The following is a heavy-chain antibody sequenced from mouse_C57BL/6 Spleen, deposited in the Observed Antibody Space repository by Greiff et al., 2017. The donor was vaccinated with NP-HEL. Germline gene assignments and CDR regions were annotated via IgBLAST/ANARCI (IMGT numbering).Heavy chain of an antibody. CDR1: GYTFTSYW. D-gene: IGHD1-1*01. V-gene: IGHV1-52*01. J-gene: IGHJ4*01. CDR3: ARSATVVADYAMDY. Sequence: QVQLQQPGAELVRPGSSVKLSCKASGYTFTSYWMHWVKQRPIQGLEWIGNIDPSDSETHYNQKFKDKATLTVDKSSSTAYMQLSSLTSEDSAVYYCARSATVVADYAMDYWGQRTSVTVSS. CDR2: IDPSDSET.